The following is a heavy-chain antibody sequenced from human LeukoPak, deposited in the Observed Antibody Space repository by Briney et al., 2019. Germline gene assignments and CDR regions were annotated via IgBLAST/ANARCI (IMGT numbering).Heavy chain of an antibody. V-gene: IGHV3-11*01. CDR1: GFTFSDYY. Sequence: GGSMRLSCAASGFTFSDYYMSWIRQAPGKGLEWVSYISSSGSTIYYADSVKGRFTISRDNAKNSLYLQMNSLRAEDTAVYYCARDGRLLWFGELCCGMDVWGQGTTVTVSS. CDR3: ARDGRLLWFGELCCGMDV. CDR2: ISSSGSTI. J-gene: IGHJ6*02. D-gene: IGHD3-10*01.